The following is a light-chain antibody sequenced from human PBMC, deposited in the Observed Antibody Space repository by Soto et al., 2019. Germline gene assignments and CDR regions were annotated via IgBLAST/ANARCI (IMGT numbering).Light chain of an antibody. Sequence: QSVLTQPPSVSEAPRQRVTISCSGSSSNIGNNAVNWYQQLPGKAPKLLIYYDDLLPSGVSDRFSGSKSGTSASLAISGLQSEDEADYYCAAWGDSLNGRVFGTGTKLTVL. CDR2: YDD. V-gene: IGLV1-36*01. CDR1: SSNIGNNA. CDR3: AAWGDSLNGRV. J-gene: IGLJ1*01.